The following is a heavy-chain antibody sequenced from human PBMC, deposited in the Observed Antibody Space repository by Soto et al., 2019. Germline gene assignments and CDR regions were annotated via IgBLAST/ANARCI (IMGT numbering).Heavy chain of an antibody. Sequence: QVQLVQSGAEVKKPGSSVKVSCKASGGTFSSYTISWVRQAPGQGLEWMGRIIPILGIANYAQKFQGRVTITADKSTSTAYMELSSLRSEDTAVYYCASGRRELLIDPWGQGTLVTVSS. D-gene: IGHD1-26*01. CDR2: IIPILGIA. CDR1: GGTFSSYT. J-gene: IGHJ5*02. CDR3: ASGRRELLIDP. V-gene: IGHV1-69*02.